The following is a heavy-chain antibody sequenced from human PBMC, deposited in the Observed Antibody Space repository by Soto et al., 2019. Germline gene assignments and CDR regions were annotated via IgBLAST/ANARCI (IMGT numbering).Heavy chain of an antibody. CDR1: GYSLAGYW. J-gene: IGHJ4*02. V-gene: IGHV5-10-1*01. CDR2: IDPSDSQT. D-gene: IGHD3-22*01. CDR3: ARQIYDSDTGPNFKYYFDS. Sequence: PGESLKISCKGSGYSLAGYWITWVRQKPGKGLEWMGRIDPSDSQTYYSPSFRGHVTISATKSITTVFLQWSSLRASDTAMYYCARQIYDSDTGPNFKYYFDSWGQGTPVTVSS.